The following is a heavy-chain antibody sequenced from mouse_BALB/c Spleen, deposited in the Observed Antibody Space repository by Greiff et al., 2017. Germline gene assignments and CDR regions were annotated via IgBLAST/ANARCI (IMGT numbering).Heavy chain of an antibody. V-gene: IGHV5-6-4*01. CDR2: ISSGGSYT. CDR3: TRETSTVVATTEFAY. CDR1: GFTFSSYT. J-gene: IGHJ3*01. D-gene: IGHD1-1*01. Sequence: EVKVVESGGGLVKPGGSLKLSCAASGFTFSSYTMSWVRQTPEKRLEWVATISSGGSYTYYPDSVKGRFTISRDNAKNTLYLQMSSLKSEDTAMYYCTRETSTVVATTEFAYWGQGTLVTVSA.